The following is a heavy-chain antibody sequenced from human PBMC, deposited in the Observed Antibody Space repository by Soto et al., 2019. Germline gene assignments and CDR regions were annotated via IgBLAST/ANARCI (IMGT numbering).Heavy chain of an antibody. D-gene: IGHD2-21*02. J-gene: IGHJ4*02. CDR1: GDSISSYY. CDR3: ARTAYCGGDFFFFDY. CDR2: IYYSGST. V-gene: IGHV4-59*01. Sequence: PSETLSLTCTVSGDSISSYYWSWIRQPPGKGLEWIGYIYYSGSTNYNPSLKSRVTISVDTSKNQFSLKLSSVTAADTAVYYCARTAYCGGDFFFFDYWGQGTLVTVSS.